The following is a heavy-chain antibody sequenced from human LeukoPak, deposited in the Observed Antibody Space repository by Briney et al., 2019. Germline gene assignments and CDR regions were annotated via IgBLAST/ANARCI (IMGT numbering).Heavy chain of an antibody. J-gene: IGHJ4*02. CDR2: ISGSSSTI. D-gene: IGHD6-13*01. CDR3: ARAIAAAEDY. CDR1: GFTFSSYS. V-gene: IGHV3-48*01. Sequence: GGSLRLSCAASGFTFSSYSMNWVRQAPGKGLEWVSYISGSSSTIYYADSVKGRFTISRDNAKNSVHLQMNSLRAEDTAVYYCARAIAAAEDYWGQGTLVTVSS.